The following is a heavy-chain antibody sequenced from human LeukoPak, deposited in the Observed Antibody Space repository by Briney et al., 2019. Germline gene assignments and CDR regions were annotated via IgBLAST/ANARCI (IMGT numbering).Heavy chain of an antibody. CDR3: ARDPKITIFGVVITHYYYYHGMDV. D-gene: IGHD3-3*01. CDR2: INSNSVGS. Sequence: ASVKVSCKASGYTFIRYYIHWVRQAPGQGLEWMGWINSNSVGSNYAQKFKGRVTITRDTSISTAYMELSRLRSDDTAVYYCARDPKITIFGVVITHYYYYHGMDVWGQGTTVTVFS. CDR1: GYTFIRYY. V-gene: IGHV1-2*02. J-gene: IGHJ6*02.